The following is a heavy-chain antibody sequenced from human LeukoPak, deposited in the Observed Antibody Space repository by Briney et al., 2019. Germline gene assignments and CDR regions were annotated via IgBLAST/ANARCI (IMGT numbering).Heavy chain of an antibody. Sequence: PLETVSLTCTVSGGSISGYYWSWIRHPRGKGLEWIGYNYSSGSTSYNPSLKSRVTISVDTSKNQFSLKLSSVTAADTAVYYCVNVAARDNYYYYYMDVWGKGTAVIVSS. D-gene: IGHD6-6*01. CDR2: NYSSGST. V-gene: IGHV4-59*13. CDR3: VNVAARDNYYYYYMDV. J-gene: IGHJ6*03. CDR1: GGSISGYY.